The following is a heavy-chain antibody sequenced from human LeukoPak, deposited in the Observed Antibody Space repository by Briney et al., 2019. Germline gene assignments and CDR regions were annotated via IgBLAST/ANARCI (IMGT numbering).Heavy chain of an antibody. CDR2: IKSKTDGGTT. J-gene: IGHJ4*02. CDR1: GFTFSNAW. Sequence: GGSLRLSCAASGFTFSNAWMSWVRQAPGKGLEWVGRIKSKTDGGTTDYAAPVKGRFTISRDDSKNTLYLQMNSLKTEDTAVYYCTTGLVGQWLVVPYFDYWGQGTLVTVSS. CDR3: TTGLVGQWLVVPYFDY. D-gene: IGHD6-19*01. V-gene: IGHV3-15*01.